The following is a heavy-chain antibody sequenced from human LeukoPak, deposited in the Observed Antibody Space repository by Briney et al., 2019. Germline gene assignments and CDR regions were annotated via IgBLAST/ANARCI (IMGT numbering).Heavy chain of an antibody. CDR2: IYYSGST. J-gene: IGHJ4*02. D-gene: IGHD1-26*01. Sequence: PSETLSLTCTVSRGSLSTYYWSWIRQSPGKGLEWIVSIYYSGSTNYNPSLKSRVTISVDTSTNQFSLKLTSVTAAYTSVYYCARPSNLGATEPYDYWGQGTLVTVSS. CDR1: RGSLSTYY. V-gene: IGHV4-59*08. CDR3: ARPSNLGATEPYDY.